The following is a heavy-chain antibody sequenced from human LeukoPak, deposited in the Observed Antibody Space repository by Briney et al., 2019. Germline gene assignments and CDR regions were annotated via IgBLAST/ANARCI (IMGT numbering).Heavy chain of an antibody. CDR3: ARAPWIRLWLNGRVDYYYGMDV. D-gene: IGHD5-18*01. J-gene: IGHJ6*02. CDR1: GFTFSSYE. Sequence: GGSLRLSCAASGFTFSSYEMNWVRQAPGKGLEWVSYISSSGSTIYYADSVKGRFTISRDNAKNSLYLQMNSLRAEDTAVYYCARAPWIRLWLNGRVDYYYGMDVWGQGTTVTVSS. V-gene: IGHV3-48*03. CDR2: ISSSGSTI.